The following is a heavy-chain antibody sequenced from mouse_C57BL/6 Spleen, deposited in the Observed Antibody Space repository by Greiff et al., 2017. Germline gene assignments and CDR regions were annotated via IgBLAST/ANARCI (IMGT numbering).Heavy chain of an antibody. V-gene: IGHV1-55*01. J-gene: IGHJ2*01. CDR1: GYTFTSYW. CDR2: IYPGSGST. D-gene: IGHD2-4*01. Sequence: QVQLQQPGAELVKPGASVKMSCKASGYTFTSYWITWVKPRPGQGLEWIGDIYPGSGSTNYNEKFKSKATLTVDTSSSTAYMQLSSLTSEDSAVYYCARLPIYYDYDGFDYWGQGTTLTVSA. CDR3: ARLPIYYDYDGFDY.